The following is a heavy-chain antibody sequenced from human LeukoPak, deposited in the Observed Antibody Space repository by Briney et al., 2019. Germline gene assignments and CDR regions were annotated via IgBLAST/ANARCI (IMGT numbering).Heavy chain of an antibody. V-gene: IGHV3-53*01. CDR2: IYSGGST. CDR1: GFTVSSNY. CDR3: ARDSIAVAGTFAFDI. D-gene: IGHD6-19*01. Sequence: GGSLRLSCAASGFTVSSNYMSWVRQAPGKGLEWVSVIYSGGSTYYADSVKGRFTISRDNSKNTLYLQMNSLRAEDTAVYYCARDSIAVAGTFAFDIWGQGTMVTVSS. J-gene: IGHJ3*02.